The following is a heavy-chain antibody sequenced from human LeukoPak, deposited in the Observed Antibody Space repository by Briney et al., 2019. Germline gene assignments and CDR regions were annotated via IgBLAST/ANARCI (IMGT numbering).Heavy chain of an antibody. CDR2: ISSNSIYI. CDR1: GGSISSSS. V-gene: IGHV3-21*01. Sequence: PSETLSLTCTVSGGSISSSSYYWGWIRQPPGKGLEWVSSISSNSIYIYYADSVKGRFTFSRDNAKNSLYLQMNSLRVEDTAVYYCVRDRRATRHGNADYWGQGTLVTVSS. J-gene: IGHJ4*02. CDR3: VRDRRATRHGNADY.